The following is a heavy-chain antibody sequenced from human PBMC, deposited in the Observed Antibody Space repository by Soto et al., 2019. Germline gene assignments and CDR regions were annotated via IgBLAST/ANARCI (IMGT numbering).Heavy chain of an antibody. J-gene: IGHJ3*02. Sequence: PGGFLRLSCAASGFTFSSYSMSWVRQAPGKGLEWVSAISGSGGSTYYADSVKGRFTISRDNSKNTLYLQMNSLRAEDTAVYYCAKAEITMIVVVIKGNGAFDIWAKGQWSPSPQ. D-gene: IGHD3-22*01. CDR2: ISGSGGST. CDR3: AKAEITMIVVVIKGNGAFDI. CDR1: GFTFSSYS. V-gene: IGHV3-23*01.